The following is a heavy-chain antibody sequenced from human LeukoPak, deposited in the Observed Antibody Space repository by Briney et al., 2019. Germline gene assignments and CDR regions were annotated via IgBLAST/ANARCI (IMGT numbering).Heavy chain of an antibody. J-gene: IGHJ4*02. CDR1: GFTLSGHY. V-gene: IGHV3-53*01. CDR2: IYTGGST. D-gene: IGHD3-10*01. Sequence: GGSLRLSCAASGFTLSGHYLTWVRQAPGKGLERVSVIYTGGSTYYTDSVKGRFTISRDISKNTVDLQMNSLRAEDTAVYYCARGRCGVFYFDSWGQGTMVTVSS. CDR3: ARGRCGVFYFDS.